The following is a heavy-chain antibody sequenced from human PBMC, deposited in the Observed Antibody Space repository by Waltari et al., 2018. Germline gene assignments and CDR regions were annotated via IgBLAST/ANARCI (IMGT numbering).Heavy chain of an antibody. Sequence: EVQLVEPGAGLFHPGGSRSLSVVPPGFTASSTHWRWVRQAPGKGLEWVSLIYSAGSTYYADSVRGRFSISRDNSKNTLHLQMNSLRAEDTAMYYCARARDEDTAMVYFDHWGQGTLISVSS. CDR2: IYSAGST. CDR3: ARARDEDTAMVYFDH. CDR1: GFTASSTH. V-gene: IGHV3-66*02. J-gene: IGHJ4*02. D-gene: IGHD5-18*01.